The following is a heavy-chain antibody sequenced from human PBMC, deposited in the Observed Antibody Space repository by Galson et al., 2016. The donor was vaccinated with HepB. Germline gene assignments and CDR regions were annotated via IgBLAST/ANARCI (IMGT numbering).Heavy chain of an antibody. CDR2: INESGNT. CDR3: ARGRRVRGVTTKFNWIDP. V-gene: IGHV4-34*01. CDR1: TESFSDSSYF. Sequence: SETLSLTCVVSTESFSDSSYFWGWIRQPPGMGLEWIGEINESGNTRYNPSLRSRVIVSLDTAKNQFSLKLSSVTAADAAVYYCARGRRVRGVTTKFNWIDPWGQGTLVTVSS. J-gene: IGHJ5*02. D-gene: IGHD3-10*01.